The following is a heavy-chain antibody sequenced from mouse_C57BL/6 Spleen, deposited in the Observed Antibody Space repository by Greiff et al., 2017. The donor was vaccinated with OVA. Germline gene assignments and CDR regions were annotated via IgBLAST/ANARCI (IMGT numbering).Heavy chain of an antibody. CDR2: IYPGDGDT. V-gene: IGHV1-82*01. J-gene: IGHJ2*01. CDR1: GYAFSSSW. CDR3: AREGELRPFDD. Sequence: LEESGPELVKPGASVKISCKASGYAFSSSWLNWVKQRPGTGLEWIGRIYPGDGDTNYNGKFKGKATLTADKSSSTAYMQLSSLPSEDSAVYFCAREGELRPFDDWGQGTTLTVSS. D-gene: IGHD3-2*02.